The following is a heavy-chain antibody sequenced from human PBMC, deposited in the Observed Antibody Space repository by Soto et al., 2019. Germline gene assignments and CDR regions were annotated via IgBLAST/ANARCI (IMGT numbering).Heavy chain of an antibody. V-gene: IGHV4-31*03. CDR3: ARGGGYSYGYYYGMDV. CDR2: IYSNGDT. J-gene: IGHJ6*02. D-gene: IGHD5-18*01. CDR1: SGSMNSGGYY. Sequence: TLSLTCSVSSGSMNSGGYYWSWIRQHPGKGLEWIGYIYSNGDTYYNPSLKSRVTISVDTSRNHFSLNLSSVTAADTAVYYCARGGGYSYGYYYGMDVWGQGTTVTVSS.